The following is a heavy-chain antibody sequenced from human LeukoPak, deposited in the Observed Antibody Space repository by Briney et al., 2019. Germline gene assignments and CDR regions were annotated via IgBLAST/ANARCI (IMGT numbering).Heavy chain of an antibody. J-gene: IGHJ5*02. V-gene: IGHV4-34*01. Sequence: SETLSLTCAVYGGSFSGYYWSWIRQPPGKGLEWIGEINHSGSTNYNPSLKSRVTISVDTSKNQFSLKLSSVTAADTAVYYCARGVGLDSGYRATSRHSSGWHNNWFDPWGQGTLVTVSS. CDR2: INHSGST. CDR3: ARGVGLDSGYRATSRHSSGWHNNWFDP. D-gene: IGHD6-19*01. CDR1: GGSFSGYY.